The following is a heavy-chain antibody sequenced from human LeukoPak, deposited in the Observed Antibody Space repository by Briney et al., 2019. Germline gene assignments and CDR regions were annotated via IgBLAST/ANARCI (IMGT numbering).Heavy chain of an antibody. CDR3: ARVLGGKSGRSFDY. CDR1: GGTFSSYA. D-gene: IGHD4-23*01. V-gene: IGHV1-69*05. Sequence: SVKVSCKASGGTFSSYAISWVRQAPGQGLEWMGGIIPIFGTANYAQKSQGRVTITTDESTSTAYMELSSLRSEDTAVYYCARVLGGKSGRSFDYWGQGTLVTVSS. CDR2: IIPIFGTA. J-gene: IGHJ4*02.